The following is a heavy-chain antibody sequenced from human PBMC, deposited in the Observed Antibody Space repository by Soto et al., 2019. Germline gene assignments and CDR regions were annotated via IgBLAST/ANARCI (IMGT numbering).Heavy chain of an antibody. V-gene: IGHV1-69*13. CDR2: IIPVFGRV. Sequence: VASVKVSCKASGGSFSSRAISWVRQAPGQGLEWMGGIIPVFGRVNYAEKFQDRVTITADESTGTVYMELSSLRSEDTALYYCANSRGGTFLGYHGMDIWGQGTTVTVSS. J-gene: IGHJ6*02. CDR1: GGSFSSRA. CDR3: ANSRGGTFLGYHGMDI. D-gene: IGHD3-16*01.